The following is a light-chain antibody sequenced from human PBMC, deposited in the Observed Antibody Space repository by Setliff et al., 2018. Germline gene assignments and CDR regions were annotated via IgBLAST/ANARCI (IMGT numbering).Light chain of an antibody. CDR3: CSYAGSSTFVI. V-gene: IGLV2-23*02. CDR2: DVT. Sequence: QSALTQPASVSGSPGQSITISCTGTSSDVGGYNYVSWYQQHPGKAPKLMIYDVTKWPSGVSNRFSGSKSGNTASLTISELQAEDEADYYCCSYAGSSTFVIFGGGTQLTVL. J-gene: IGLJ2*01. CDR1: SSDVGGYNY.